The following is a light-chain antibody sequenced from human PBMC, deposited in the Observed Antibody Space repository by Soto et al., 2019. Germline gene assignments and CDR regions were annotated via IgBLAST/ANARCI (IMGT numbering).Light chain of an antibody. CDR1: QSVTKY. J-gene: IGKJ4*01. Sequence: EIVLTQSPATLSLSPGERATLSCRASQSVTKYFAWYQQKPGQAPRLLIFDTSNRATGIPARFSGSVSGTDFALTISSLESDDSGIYYCQQRYNWLTFGGGTKVEIK. CDR3: QQRYNWLT. CDR2: DTS. V-gene: IGKV3-11*01.